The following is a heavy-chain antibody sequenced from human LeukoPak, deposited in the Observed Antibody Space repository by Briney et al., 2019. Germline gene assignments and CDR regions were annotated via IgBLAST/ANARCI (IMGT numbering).Heavy chain of an antibody. CDR3: ARTRYYYNSRSYGAPYYFDY. CDR2: IYYSGTT. V-gene: IGHV4-38-2*02. CDR1: GYSISSGYY. Sequence: PSETLSLTCTVSGYSISSGYYWGWIRQPPGKGLEWIGSIYYSGTTYYSPSLKSRVTISLDTSKNQFSLKLSSVTAADTAVYYCARTRYYYNSRSYGAPYYFDYWGQGTLVTVSS. J-gene: IGHJ4*02. D-gene: IGHD3-10*01.